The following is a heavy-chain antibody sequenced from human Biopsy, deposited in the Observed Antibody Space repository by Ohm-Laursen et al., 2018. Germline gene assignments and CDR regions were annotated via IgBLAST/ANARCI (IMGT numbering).Heavy chain of an antibody. CDR3: AKGDDLWSGHSNWFDP. CDR1: GGSINSGGHF. J-gene: IGHJ5*02. D-gene: IGHD3-3*01. CDR2: IYDNGDT. Sequence: TLSLTCSVSGGSINSGGHFWGWVRQSPGKGLEWIGYIYDNGDTYYNPSLKSRVTISVDASKDQFSLKVNSVTAADTAVYYCAKGDDLWSGHSNWFDPWGQGTLVTVSS. V-gene: IGHV4-30-4*08.